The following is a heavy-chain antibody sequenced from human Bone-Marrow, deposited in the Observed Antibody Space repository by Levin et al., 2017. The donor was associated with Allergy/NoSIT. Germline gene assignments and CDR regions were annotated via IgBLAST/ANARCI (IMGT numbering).Heavy chain of an antibody. D-gene: IGHD2-2*01. J-gene: IGHJ4*02. CDR1: GFTFSSYA. Sequence: SCAASGFTFSSYAMHWVRQAPGKGLEWVAVISYDGSNKYYADSVKGRFTISRDNSKNTLYLQMNSLRAEDTAVYYCARDWGYCISTSCYGSGEDAFDYWGQGTLVTVSS. CDR2: ISYDGSNK. V-gene: IGHV3-30-3*01. CDR3: ARDWGYCISTSCYGSGEDAFDY.